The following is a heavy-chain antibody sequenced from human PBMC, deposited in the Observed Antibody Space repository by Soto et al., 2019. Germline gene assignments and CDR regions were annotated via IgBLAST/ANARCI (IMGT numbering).Heavy chain of an antibody. J-gene: IGHJ4*02. CDR1: GFTFSSYA. CDR3: AKKGGGSPAPNEY. Sequence: EVQLLESGGDLVHPGGSLRLSCAASGFTFSSYAMRWVRQAPGKGLEWVSAISDNGINTYYADSVKGRFTISRDNSKNTLNLQMNSRRADDTAIYYGAKKGGGSPAPNEYWGQGTLVTVSS. CDR2: ISDNGINT. V-gene: IGHV3-23*01. D-gene: IGHD2-15*01.